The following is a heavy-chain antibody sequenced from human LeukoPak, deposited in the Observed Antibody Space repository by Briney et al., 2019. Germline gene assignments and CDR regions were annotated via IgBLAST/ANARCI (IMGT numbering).Heavy chain of an antibody. D-gene: IGHD3-3*01. CDR1: GFTFSSYA. CDR3: AREYYDFWSGYQYYYGMDV. CDR2: ISYDGSNK. V-gene: IGHV3-30-3*01. J-gene: IGHJ6*02. Sequence: PGGSLRLSCAASGFTFSSYAMHWVRQAPGKGLEWVAVISYDGSNKYYADSVKGRFTISRDNSKNTLYLQMNSLRAEDTAVYYCAREYYDFWSGYQYYYGMDVWGQGTTVTVSS.